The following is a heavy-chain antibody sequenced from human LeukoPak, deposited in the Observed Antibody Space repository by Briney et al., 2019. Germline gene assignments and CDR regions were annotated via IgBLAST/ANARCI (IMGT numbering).Heavy chain of an antibody. CDR1: GGSISSGDYY. CDR3: ARLTMVRGVRDYNWFDP. Sequence: SETLSLTCTVSGGSISSGDYYWSWIRQPPGQGLEWIGNIYYSGSTYYNPSLKSRVTISVDTSKNQFSLRLSSVTAADTAVYYCARLTMVRGVRDYNWFDPWGQGTLVTVSS. D-gene: IGHD3-10*01. J-gene: IGHJ5*02. V-gene: IGHV4-30-4*01. CDR2: IYYSGST.